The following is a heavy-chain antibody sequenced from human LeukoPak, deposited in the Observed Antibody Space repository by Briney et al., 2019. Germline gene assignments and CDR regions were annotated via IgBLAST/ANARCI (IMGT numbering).Heavy chain of an antibody. D-gene: IGHD6-13*01. CDR3: TREGLKAAAGLWFDP. CDR2: ITSKVYGGTT. V-gene: IGHV3-49*03. Sequence: GGTLRYSCAASGMTFGDSVWCWSQQAPGKRTPSEVFITSKVYGGTTEYAASVKGRFTISRDDSKSIAYLQMNSLKTEDTAVYYCTREGLKAAAGLWFDPWGQGTLVTVSS. J-gene: IGHJ5*02. CDR1: GMTFGDSV.